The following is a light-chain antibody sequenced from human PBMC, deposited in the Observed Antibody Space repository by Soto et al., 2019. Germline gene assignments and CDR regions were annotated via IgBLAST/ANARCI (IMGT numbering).Light chain of an antibody. CDR2: ENN. V-gene: IGLV1-51*02. CDR3: GTWDSSLSAYV. J-gene: IGLJ1*01. Sequence: QSVLTQAASGSGAPGEEGRISRPGKSSNNGNNYVSWYQQLPGTAPKLLIYENNKRPSGIPDRFSGSKSGTSATLGITGLQTGDEADYYCGTWDSSLSAYVFGTG. CDR1: SSNNGNNY.